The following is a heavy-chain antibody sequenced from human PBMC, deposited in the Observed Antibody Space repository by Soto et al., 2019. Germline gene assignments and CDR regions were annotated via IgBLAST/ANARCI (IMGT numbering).Heavy chain of an antibody. Sequence: RGSLRLSCAASGFTFSSYAMHWFRQAPGKGLEWVAVISYDGSNKYYADSVKGRFTISRDNSKNTLYLQMNSLRAEDTAVYYCARDIGTIWYSSGWYGRDYYYGMDVWGQGTTVTVSS. CDR1: GFTFSSYA. CDR3: ARDIGTIWYSSGWYGRDYYYGMDV. D-gene: IGHD6-19*01. V-gene: IGHV3-30-3*01. CDR2: ISYDGSNK. J-gene: IGHJ6*02.